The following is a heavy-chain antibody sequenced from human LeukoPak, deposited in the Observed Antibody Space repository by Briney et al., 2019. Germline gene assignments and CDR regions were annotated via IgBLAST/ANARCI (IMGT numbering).Heavy chain of an antibody. CDR3: AKLYCSGSSCYSIDH. CDR1: GFTFSNYD. J-gene: IGHJ4*02. CDR2: ITGSGYST. Sequence: GGSLRLSCAASGFTFSNYDVSWVRQAPGKGLEWVSTITGSGYSTYYADSVKGRFTLSRDISKNTLYLQMNSLRAEDTAVYYCAKLYCSGSSCYSIDHWGQGTLVTVSS. D-gene: IGHD2-15*01. V-gene: IGHV3-23*01.